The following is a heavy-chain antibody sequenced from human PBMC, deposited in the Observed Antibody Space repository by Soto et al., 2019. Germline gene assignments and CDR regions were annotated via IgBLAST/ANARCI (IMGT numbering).Heavy chain of an antibody. D-gene: IGHD4-17*01. CDR3: ARHDRDYGDQIDY. CDR2: IYYSGST. CDR1: GGSISSSSYY. V-gene: IGHV4-39*01. J-gene: IGHJ4*02. Sequence: QLQLQESGPGLVKSSETLSLTCTVSGGSISSSSYYWGWIRQPPGKGLEWIGSIYYSGSTYYHSSLKSRVTISVDTSKNQCSLKVSSVTAADTAVYYCARHDRDYGDQIDYWGQGTLVTVSS.